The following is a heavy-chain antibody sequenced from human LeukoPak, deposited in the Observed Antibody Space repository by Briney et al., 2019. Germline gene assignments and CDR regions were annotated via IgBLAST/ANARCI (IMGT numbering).Heavy chain of an antibody. CDR3: AKPTGQWELLNG. J-gene: IGHJ4*02. CDR1: GFTFSSYA. D-gene: IGHD1-26*01. V-gene: IGHV3-23*01. CDR2: ISGSGGST. Sequence: GGSLRLSCAASGFTFSSYAMSWVRQAPGKGLEWVSAISGSGGSTYYADSVQGRFTISRDNSKNTLYLQMNSLRAKDTAVYYCAKPTGQWELLNGWGQGTLVTVSS.